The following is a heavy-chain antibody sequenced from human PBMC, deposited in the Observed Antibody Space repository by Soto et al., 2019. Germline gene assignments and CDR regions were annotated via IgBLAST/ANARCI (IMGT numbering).Heavy chain of an antibody. J-gene: IGHJ4*02. CDR1: GYNFTSYW. Sequence: PGESLKISCKGSGYNFTSYWIGWVRQMPGKGLEWMGIIYPGDSDTRYSPSFQGQVTISADKSISTAYLQWSSLKASDTAMYYCARLPLIAAAGYHFDYWGQGTLVTVSS. CDR2: IYPGDSDT. CDR3: ARLPLIAAAGYHFDY. D-gene: IGHD6-13*01. V-gene: IGHV5-51*01.